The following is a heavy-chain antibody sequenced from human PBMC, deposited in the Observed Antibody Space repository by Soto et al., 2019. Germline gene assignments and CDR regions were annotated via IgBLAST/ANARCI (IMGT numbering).Heavy chain of an antibody. Sequence: QVQLVESGGGVVQPGRSLRLSCAASGFTFSNYAMHWVRQAPGKGLEWVTVISYDGRDKYYADSVKGRFTISRDNSKNTLYLQMNSLRAEDTAVYYCARVLVAATPYYYYGMDVWGQGTTVTVSS. J-gene: IGHJ6*02. CDR2: ISYDGRDK. D-gene: IGHD2-15*01. V-gene: IGHV3-30*04. CDR1: GFTFSNYA. CDR3: ARVLVAATPYYYYGMDV.